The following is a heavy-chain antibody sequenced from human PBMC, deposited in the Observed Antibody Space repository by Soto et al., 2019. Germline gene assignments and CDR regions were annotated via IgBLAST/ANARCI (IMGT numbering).Heavy chain of an antibody. CDR3: AREGVGDYGPVQFDP. D-gene: IGHD4-17*01. J-gene: IGHJ5*02. V-gene: IGHV4-59*01. CDR2: IYYSGST. CDR1: GASSSSCY. Sequence: SITCTVAGASSSSCYWISVLDPSGKGLEWIGYIYYSGSTNYNPSLKSRVTISVDTSKNQFSLKLSSVTAADTAVYYCAREGVGDYGPVQFDPWGQGTLVTVSS.